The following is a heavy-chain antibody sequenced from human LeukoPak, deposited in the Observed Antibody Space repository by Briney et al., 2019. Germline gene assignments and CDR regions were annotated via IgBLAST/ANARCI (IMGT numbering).Heavy chain of an antibody. Sequence: ASVKVSCKASGYTFASYDINWVRQATGQGLEWMGWINPNSGNTGYAQKFQGRVTMTRNTSISTAYMELSSLRSEDTAVYYCARGVYNWNGNYYYYYMDVWGKGTTVTVSS. CDR3: ARGVYNWNGNYYYYYMDV. J-gene: IGHJ6*03. CDR2: INPNSGNT. V-gene: IGHV1-8*01. CDR1: GYTFASYD. D-gene: IGHD1-1*01.